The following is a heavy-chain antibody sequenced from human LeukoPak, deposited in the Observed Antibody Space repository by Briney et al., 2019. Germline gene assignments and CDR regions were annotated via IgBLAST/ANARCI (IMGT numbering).Heavy chain of an antibody. CDR2: IKPDGSDK. V-gene: IGHV3-7*01. D-gene: IGHD5-24*01. CDR3: ARDRGDGTQSPFYS. Sequence: GGSLRLSCEASGFTFSTYWMSWVRQAPGKGPECVANIKPDGSDKYYVDSMKGRFTISRDNAKNSLYLQMNNLRAEDTAVYYCARDRGDGTQSPFYSWGQGTVVTVAS. J-gene: IGHJ4*02. CDR1: GFTFSTYW.